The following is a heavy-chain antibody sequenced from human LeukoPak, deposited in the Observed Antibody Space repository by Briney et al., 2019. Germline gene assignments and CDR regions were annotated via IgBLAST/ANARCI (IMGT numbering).Heavy chain of an antibody. CDR3: ARSPVGVRKKHDF. J-gene: IGHJ4*02. D-gene: IGHD3-10*01. V-gene: IGHV1-8*01. Sequence: GASVKVSCKASGYTFTSYDINWVRQATGQGLEWRGWMNPTSGHTGYAQNFQGRVTMTRDTSISTAYMELNSLTSEDTAVYYCARSPVGVRKKHDFWGQGTLVIASS. CDR1: GYTFTSYD. CDR2: MNPTSGHT.